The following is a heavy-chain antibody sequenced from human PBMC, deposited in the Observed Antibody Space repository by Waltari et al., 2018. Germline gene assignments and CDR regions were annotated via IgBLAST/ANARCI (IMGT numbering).Heavy chain of an antibody. J-gene: IGHJ4*02. D-gene: IGHD5-12*01. CDR3: ARGWQRFYFDS. Sequence: QLQLRESGSGLVKPSQTLSLTCAVSGGSISSGSFSWSWIRQSPGKGLEWIGYIFHSGTTYYNPSLKSRVTISVDRSKKQFSLRLSPVTAADTAVYYCARGWQRFYFDSWGQGTLVTVSS. V-gene: IGHV4-30-2*06. CDR1: GGSISSGSFS. CDR2: IFHSGTT.